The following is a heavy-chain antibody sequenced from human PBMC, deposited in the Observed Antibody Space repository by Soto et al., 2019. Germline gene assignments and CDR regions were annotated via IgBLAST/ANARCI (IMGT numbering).Heavy chain of an antibody. CDR2: ISTSGTTI. Sequence: EVPLVESGGGLVQPGGSLRLSCAASGFTFSSYNMNWVRQAPGKGLEWVSYISTSGTTIYYTDSVKGRFTISRDNAKNSLFLLMNSLRDEDTAVYYCARYDYSNYGASDVWGQGTTVTVSS. CDR3: ARYDYSNYGASDV. D-gene: IGHD4-4*01. V-gene: IGHV3-48*02. CDR1: GFTFSSYN. J-gene: IGHJ6*02.